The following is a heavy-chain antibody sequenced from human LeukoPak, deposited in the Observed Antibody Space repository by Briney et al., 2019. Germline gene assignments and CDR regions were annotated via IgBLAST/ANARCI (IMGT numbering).Heavy chain of an antibody. J-gene: IGHJ5*02. CDR2: INHSGST. Sequence: SETLSLTCAVYGGSFSGYYWSWIRQPPGKGLEWIGEINHSGSTNYNPSLKSRVTISVDTSKNQFSLKLSSVTAADTAVYYCARATVSYCSSTSCYTAGHNWSDPWGQGTLVTVSS. D-gene: IGHD2-2*02. V-gene: IGHV4-34*01. CDR3: ARATVSYCSSTSCYTAGHNWSDP. CDR1: GGSFSGYY.